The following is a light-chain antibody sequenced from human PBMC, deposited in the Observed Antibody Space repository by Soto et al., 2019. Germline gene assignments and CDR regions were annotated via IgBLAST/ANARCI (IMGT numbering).Light chain of an antibody. V-gene: IGLV3-21*04. CDR2: FDS. CDR3: QVWDSSSNHPRV. CDR1: NIGIKS. J-gene: IGLJ2*01. Sequence: SYELTQPPSVSVAPGKTARITCGGNNIGIKSVHWYQQKPGQAPVLVIYFDSDRPSGIPERFSGSNSGNTATLTISRVEAGDEADYYCQVWDSSSNHPRVFGGGTKLTVL.